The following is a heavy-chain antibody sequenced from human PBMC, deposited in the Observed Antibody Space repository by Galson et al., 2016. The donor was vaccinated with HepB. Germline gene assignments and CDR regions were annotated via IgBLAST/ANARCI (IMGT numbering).Heavy chain of an antibody. CDR1: GYTFTSFG. D-gene: IGHD2-15*01. CDR3: ARDRGDRGWLEAIDV. V-gene: IGHV1-18*01. CDR2: VSPYNRDT. Sequence: SVKVSCKASGYTFTSFGISWVRQAPGQGLEWIGWVSPYNRDTYYVQKFQDRLSMTTDRSTSSAFRELTSLSSDDTAVYHCARDRGDRGWLEAIDVWGQGTMGTVSS. J-gene: IGHJ3*01.